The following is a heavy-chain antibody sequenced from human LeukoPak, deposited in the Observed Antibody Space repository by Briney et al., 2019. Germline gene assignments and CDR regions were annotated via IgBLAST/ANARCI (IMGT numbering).Heavy chain of an antibody. CDR3: AKERGHSSSSFDY. CDR2: ISGSDGST. D-gene: IGHD6-6*01. J-gene: IGHJ4*02. V-gene: IGHV3-23*01. CDR1: GFTFSTYA. Sequence: PGGSLRLSCVASGFTFSTYAMSWVRQAPGKGLEWVSAISGSDGSTHHADSVKGRFTISRDNSKNVLYLQMNSLRVEDTAVYYCAKERGHSSSSFDYWGQGTLVTVSS.